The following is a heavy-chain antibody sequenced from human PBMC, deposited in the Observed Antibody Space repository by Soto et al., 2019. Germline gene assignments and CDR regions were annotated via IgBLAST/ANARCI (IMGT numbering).Heavy chain of an antibody. CDR3: ARDEYDFWTSQNLYYYGMDV. D-gene: IGHD3-3*01. V-gene: IGHV1-18*01. Sequence: ASVKVSCKASGYTFTSYGISWVRQAPGQGLEWMGWISAYNGNTNYAQKLQGRVTMTTDTSTSTAYMELRSLRSDDTAVYYCARDEYDFWTSQNLYYYGMDVWGQGTTVTVSS. CDR1: GYTFTSYG. CDR2: ISAYNGNT. J-gene: IGHJ6*02.